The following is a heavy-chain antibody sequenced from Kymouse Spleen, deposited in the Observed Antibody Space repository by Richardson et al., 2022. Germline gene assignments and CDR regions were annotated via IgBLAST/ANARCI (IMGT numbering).Heavy chain of an antibody. V-gene: IGHV3-30*18. CDR1: GFTFSSYG. CDR3: AKDFALGFGESLYYGMDV. D-gene: IGHD3-10*01. J-gene: IGHJ6*02. CDR2: ISYDGSNK. Sequence: QVQLVESGGGVVQPGRSLRLSCAASGFTFSSYGMHWVRQAPGKGLEWVAVISYDGSNKYYADSVKGRFTISRDNSKNTLYLQMNSLRAEDTAVYYCAKDFALGFGESLYYGMDVWGQGTTVTVSS.